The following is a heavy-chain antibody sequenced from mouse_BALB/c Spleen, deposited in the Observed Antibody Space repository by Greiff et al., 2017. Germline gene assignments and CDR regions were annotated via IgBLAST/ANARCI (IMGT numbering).Heavy chain of an antibody. CDR2: INPGSGGT. V-gene: IGHV1-54*01. J-gene: IGHJ2*01. CDR1: GYAFTNYL. D-gene: IGHD1-1*02. Sequence: QVQLKQSGAELVRPGTSVKVSCKASGYAFTNYLIEWVKQRPGQGLEWIGVINPGSGGTNYNEKFKGKATLTADKSSSTAYMQLSSLTSDDSAVYFCARVGNYPDYWGQGTTLTVSS. CDR3: ARVGNYPDY.